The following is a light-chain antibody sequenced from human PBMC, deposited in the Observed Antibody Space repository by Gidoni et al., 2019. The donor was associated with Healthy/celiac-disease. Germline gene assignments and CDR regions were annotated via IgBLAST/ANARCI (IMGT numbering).Light chain of an antibody. CDR2: KDS. CDR3: QSADSRGTYHWG. V-gene: IGLV3-25*02. J-gene: IGLJ3*02. Sequence: SYELTQPPSVSVSPGQTARITCSGDALPKQYAYWYQQKPGQAPVLVIYKDSERPSGIPERFSGSSSGTTVTLTISGVQAEDEADYYCQSADSRGTYHWGFGGGTKLTVL. CDR1: ALPKQY.